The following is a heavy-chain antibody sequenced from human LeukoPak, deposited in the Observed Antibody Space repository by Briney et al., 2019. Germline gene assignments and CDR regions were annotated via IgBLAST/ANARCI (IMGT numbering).Heavy chain of an antibody. D-gene: IGHD6-19*01. CDR2: IYYSGST. V-gene: IGHV4-59*01. J-gene: IGHJ4*02. CDR1: GGSISSYY. CDR3: ARAVAGHEDLDY. Sequence: PSETLSLTCTVSGGSISSYYWSWIRQPPGKGLEWIGYIYYSGSTNYNPSLKSRVTISVDTSKNQSSLKLSSVTAADTAVYYCARAVAGHEDLDYWGQGTLVTVSS.